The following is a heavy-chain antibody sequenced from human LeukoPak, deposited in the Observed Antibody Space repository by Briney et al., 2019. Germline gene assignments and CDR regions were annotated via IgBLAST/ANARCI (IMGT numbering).Heavy chain of an antibody. D-gene: IGHD4-17*01. CDR1: GYTFTGYY. V-gene: IGHV1-18*04. Sequence: GASVRVSCEASGYTFTGYYMHWVRQAPGQGLEWMGWISAYNGNTNYAQKLQGRVTMTTDTSTSTAYMELRSLRSDDTAVYYCARDLPMTTVTKDYWGQGTLVTVSS. CDR3: ARDLPMTTVTKDY. CDR2: ISAYNGNT. J-gene: IGHJ4*02.